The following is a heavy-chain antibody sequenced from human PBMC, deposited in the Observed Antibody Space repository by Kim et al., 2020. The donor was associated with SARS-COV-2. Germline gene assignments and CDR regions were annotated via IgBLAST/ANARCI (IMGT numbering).Heavy chain of an antibody. Sequence: GGSLRLSCAASGFTFSSYAMHWVRQAPGKGLEWVAVISYDGSNKYYADSVKGRFTISRDNSKNTLYLQMNSLRAEDTAVYYCARERYDSSGYQLVYYYYYGMDVWGQGTTVTISS. CDR2: ISYDGSNK. CDR3: ARERYDSSGYQLVYYYYYGMDV. V-gene: IGHV3-30*04. D-gene: IGHD3-22*01. J-gene: IGHJ6*02. CDR1: GFTFSSYA.